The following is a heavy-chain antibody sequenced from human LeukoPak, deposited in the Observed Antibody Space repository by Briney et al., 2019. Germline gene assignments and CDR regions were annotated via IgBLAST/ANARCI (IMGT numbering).Heavy chain of an antibody. CDR1: GFTIGTAW. CDR2: IKSEGEGATT. CDR3: IAHFPYFYGFDV. J-gene: IGHJ6*04. D-gene: IGHD3-3*02. Sequence: GVSLRLSCVCSGFTIGTAWMSWVRQAPGKGLEWLGHIKSEGEGATTDYAAPAKGRFAISRDDSKNMIYLQMSSLKIDDTAIYYCIAHFPYFYGFDVWGKGTTVTVSS. V-gene: IGHV3-15*01.